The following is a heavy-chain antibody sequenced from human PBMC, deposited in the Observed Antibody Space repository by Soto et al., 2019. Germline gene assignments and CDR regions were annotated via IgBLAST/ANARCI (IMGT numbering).Heavy chain of an antibody. V-gene: IGHV3-33*01. CDR1: GFTFSSYG. J-gene: IGHJ4*02. CDR2: IWYDGSNK. Sequence: QVQLVESGGGVVQPGRSLRLSCAASGFTFSSYGMHWVRQAPGKGLEWVAVIWYDGSNKYYADSVKGRFTISRDNSKNTLYLQMNSLSGEDTAVYYCARDPQTQLWPCGYYFDYWGQGTLVTVSS. CDR3: ARDPQTQLWPCGYYFDY. D-gene: IGHD5-18*01.